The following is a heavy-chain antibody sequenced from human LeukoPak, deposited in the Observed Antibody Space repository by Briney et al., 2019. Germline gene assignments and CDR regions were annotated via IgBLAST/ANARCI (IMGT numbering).Heavy chain of an antibody. V-gene: IGHV4-39*01. D-gene: IGHD6-19*01. CDR2: IYYSGST. Sequence: SETLSLTCTVSGGSISSSSYYWGWIRQPPGKGLEWIGSIYYSGSTYYNPSLKSRVTISVDTSKNQFSLKLSSVTAADTAVYYCARRLAVAGHSDYWGQPTQVTVSS. J-gene: IGHJ4*02. CDR3: ARRLAVAGHSDY. CDR1: GGSISSSSYY.